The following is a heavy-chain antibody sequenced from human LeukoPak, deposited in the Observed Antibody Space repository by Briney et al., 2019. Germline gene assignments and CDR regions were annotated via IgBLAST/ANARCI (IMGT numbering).Heavy chain of an antibody. CDR1: GSSFTSYW. V-gene: IGHV5-51*01. CDR3: ASTLYGDYGQIDY. CDR2: IYPGDSDT. J-gene: IGHJ4*02. D-gene: IGHD4-17*01. Sequence: GASLKISCKGSGSSFTSYWIGWVRQMPGKGLEWMAIIYPGDSDTRYSPSFHGQVTISADKSINTAYLQWSSLKASGTAMYYCASTLYGDYGQIDYWGQGTLVTVSS.